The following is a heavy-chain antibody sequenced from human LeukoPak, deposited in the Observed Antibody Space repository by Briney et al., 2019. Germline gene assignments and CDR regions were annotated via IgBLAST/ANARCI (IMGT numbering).Heavy chain of an antibody. J-gene: IGHJ3*02. D-gene: IGHD6-19*01. CDR3: ARDGLVGGIAVAGTGAFDI. Sequence: SETLSLTCTVPGGSVSSGSYYWSWIRQPPGKGLEWIGYIYYSGSTNYNPSLKSRVTISVDTSKNQFSLKLSSVTAADTAVYYCARDGLVGGIAVAGTGAFDIWGQGTMVTVSS. V-gene: IGHV4-61*01. CDR1: GGSVSSGSYY. CDR2: IYYSGST.